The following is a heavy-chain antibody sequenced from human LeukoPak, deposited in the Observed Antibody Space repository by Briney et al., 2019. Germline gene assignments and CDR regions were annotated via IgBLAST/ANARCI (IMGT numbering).Heavy chain of an antibody. CDR3: ARNYYGSSGEL. Sequence: GGSLRLSCAASGFTVSSNYMSWVRQAPGKGLEWVSVIYSGGSTYYADSVKGRFTISRDNSKNTLYLQMNSLRAEDTAVCYCARNYYGSSGELWGRGTLVTVSS. CDR1: GFTVSSNY. J-gene: IGHJ4*02. D-gene: IGHD3-22*01. V-gene: IGHV3-53*01. CDR2: IYSGGST.